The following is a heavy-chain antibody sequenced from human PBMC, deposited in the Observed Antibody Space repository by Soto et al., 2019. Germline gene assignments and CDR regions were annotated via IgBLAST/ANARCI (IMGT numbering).Heavy chain of an antibody. Sequence: QVQLVQSGAEVKKPGSSVKVSCKASGGTFSIYAITWVRQAPGQGLEWMGTIIPILGIANYAQKFQDTVTITADKSTSTAYMELSSLRTEDTAVYYCASGESREDYYYMDVWGKGTTVTVSS. D-gene: IGHD3-10*01. CDR1: GGTFSIYA. V-gene: IGHV1-69*02. CDR2: IIPILGIA. J-gene: IGHJ6*03. CDR3: ASGESREDYYYMDV.